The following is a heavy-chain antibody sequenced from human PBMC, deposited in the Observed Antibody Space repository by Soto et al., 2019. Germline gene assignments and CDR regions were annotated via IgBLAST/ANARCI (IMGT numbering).Heavy chain of an antibody. Sequence: EVQLVESGGGLVQPGRSLRLSCAASGFTFDDYAMHWVRQAPGKGLEWVSGISWNSGTIGYADSVKGRFTISRDNAKNSLYLQMNSLRAEDTAFYSCATSSAYPYYFDNWGQGTLVTVSS. J-gene: IGHJ4*02. CDR1: GFTFDDYA. CDR3: ATSSAYPYYFDN. CDR2: ISWNSGTI. D-gene: IGHD5-18*01. V-gene: IGHV3-9*01.